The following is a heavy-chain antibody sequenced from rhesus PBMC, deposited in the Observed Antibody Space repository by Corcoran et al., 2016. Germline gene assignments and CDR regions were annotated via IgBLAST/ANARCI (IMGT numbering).Heavy chain of an antibody. CDR3: ARADYNIWTGYYTGAFDF. CDR1: GGSISSSHW. D-gene: IGHD3-3*01. J-gene: IGHJ3*01. V-gene: IGHV4S19*01. CDR2: ISVSSGST. Sequence: QVQLQESGPGLVMPSETLSLTCAVSGGSISSSHWWSGIRQHPGTWLEGMGDISVSSGSTYYNPALKSPVTISKDTSKTQFSLKLSSVTAADTAVYYCARADYNIWTGYYTGAFDFWGQGLRVTVSS.